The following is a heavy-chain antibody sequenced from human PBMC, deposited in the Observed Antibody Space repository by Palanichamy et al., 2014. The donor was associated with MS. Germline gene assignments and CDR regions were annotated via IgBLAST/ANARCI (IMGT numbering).Heavy chain of an antibody. J-gene: IGHJ4*02. Sequence: EVQLLESGGGLVQPGGSLRLSCAASGFTFSSYAMSWVRQAPEKGLEWVSAISGSGGSRYYADSVRGRFTISRDNAKNTLYLQMNSLRAEDTAVYYCATQVTAAAVDYWGRGTLVTVSS. CDR2: ISGSGGSR. CDR3: ATQVTAAAVDY. D-gene: IGHD6-13*01. CDR1: GFTFSSYA. V-gene: IGHV3-23*01.